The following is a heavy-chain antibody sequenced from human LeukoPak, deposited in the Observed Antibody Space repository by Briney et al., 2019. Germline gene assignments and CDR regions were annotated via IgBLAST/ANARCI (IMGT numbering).Heavy chain of an antibody. J-gene: IGHJ5*02. Sequence: SETLSLTCTVSGDSISSTSDYWGWVRQPPGKGLEWIGTIYYSGSTYYNPSLKSRVIMSVDTSKNQFSLKLSSVTATDTAVYYCARRGYITGYDLTWGQGTLVTVSS. CDR1: GDSISSTSDY. CDR2: IYYSGST. V-gene: IGHV4-39*01. D-gene: IGHD5-12*01. CDR3: ARRGYITGYDLT.